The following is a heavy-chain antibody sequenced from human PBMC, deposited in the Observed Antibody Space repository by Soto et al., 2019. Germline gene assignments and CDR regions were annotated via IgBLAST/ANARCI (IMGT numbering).Heavy chain of an antibody. CDR3: ARESYGDYHFDY. CDR1: GGSISSGGYY. CDR2: IYYSGST. D-gene: IGHD4-17*01. V-gene: IGHV4-31*03. Sequence: PSETLSLTCTVSGGSISSGGYYWSWIRQHPGKGLEWIGYIYYSGSTYYNPSLKSRVTISVDTSKNQFSLKLSSVTAADAAVYFCARESYGDYHFDYWGQGILVTGSS. J-gene: IGHJ4*02.